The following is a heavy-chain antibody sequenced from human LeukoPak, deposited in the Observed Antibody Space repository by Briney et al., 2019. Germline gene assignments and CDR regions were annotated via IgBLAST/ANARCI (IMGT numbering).Heavy chain of an antibody. Sequence: SETLSLTCAVYGGSFSGYYWSWIRQPPGKGLEWIGEINHSGSTNYNPSLKSRVTISVDTSKNQFSLKLSSVTAADTAVYYCARFRIAAAWFDPWGQGTLITVSS. J-gene: IGHJ5*02. V-gene: IGHV4-34*01. CDR3: ARFRIAAAWFDP. CDR2: INHSGST. CDR1: GGSFSGYY. D-gene: IGHD6-13*01.